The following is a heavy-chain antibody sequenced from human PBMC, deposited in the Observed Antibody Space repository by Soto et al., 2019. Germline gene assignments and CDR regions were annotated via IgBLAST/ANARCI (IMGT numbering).Heavy chain of an antibody. Sequence: EVQLVESGGGLVKPGGSLRLSCAASGFTFSSYSMNWVRPAPGKGLEWVSTLSSSSSYIYYADSVKGRFTISRDNAKNSLYLQMNSLRAEDTAVYYCARSEGGAAVTVHFQYWGQGTLVTVSS. D-gene: IGHD6-13*01. J-gene: IGHJ1*01. CDR1: GFTFSSYS. V-gene: IGHV3-21*01. CDR3: ARSEGGAAVTVHFQY. CDR2: LSSSSSYI.